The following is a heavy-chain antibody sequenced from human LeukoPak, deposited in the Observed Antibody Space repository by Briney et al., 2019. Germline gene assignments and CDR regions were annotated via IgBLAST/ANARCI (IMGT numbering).Heavy chain of an antibody. Sequence: GGSLRLSCAASGFTVSSNYMSWGRQAPGKGREWVAVIYSGCTPYFAYSVNGRFTISRDNSKHTLYLQMNSLRAEDTAVYYCASPRGSGPGGYYSYYYGMDVWGQGTTVTVSS. CDR3: ASPRGSGPGGYYSYYYGMDV. V-gene: IGHV3-53*01. CDR1: GFTVSSNY. D-gene: IGHD3-10*01. CDR2: IYSGCTP. J-gene: IGHJ6*02.